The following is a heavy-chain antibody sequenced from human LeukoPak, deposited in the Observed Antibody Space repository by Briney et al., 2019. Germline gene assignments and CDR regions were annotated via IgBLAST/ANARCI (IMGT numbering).Heavy chain of an antibody. J-gene: IGHJ4*02. V-gene: IGHV7-4-1*02. CDR1: GYTFTSYA. CDR2: INTNTGNP. Sequence: ASVKVSCKASGYTFTSYAMNWVRQAPGQGLEWMGWINTNTGNPTYAQGFTARFVFSLDTSVSTAYLQISSLKAEDTAVYYCARQGENLYDILTGYSHPTHTFDYWGQGTLVTVSS. D-gene: IGHD3-9*01. CDR3: ARQGENLYDILTGYSHPTHTFDY.